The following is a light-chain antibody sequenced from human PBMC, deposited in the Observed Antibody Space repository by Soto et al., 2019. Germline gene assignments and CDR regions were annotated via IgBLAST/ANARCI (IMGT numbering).Light chain of an antibody. CDR1: SSNIGSNT. J-gene: IGLJ3*02. CDR3: AAWDDSLTAGV. V-gene: IGLV1-44*01. CDR2: SNN. Sequence: QLVLTQAPSASGTPGQRVTISCSGSSSNIGSNTVNWFQQLPGTAPKLLLYSNNQRPSGVPDRFSGSKSGTSASLAISGLQSEDEADYYCAAWDDSLTAGVFGGGTKLTVL.